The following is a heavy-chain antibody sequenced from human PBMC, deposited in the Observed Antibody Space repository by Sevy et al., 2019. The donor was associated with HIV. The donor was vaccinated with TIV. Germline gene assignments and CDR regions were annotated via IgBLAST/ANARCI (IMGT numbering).Heavy chain of an antibody. CDR3: ARARPYSSGWHGYYYYGMDV. J-gene: IGHJ6*02. V-gene: IGHV3-30-3*01. CDR2: ISYDGSNK. CDR1: GFTFSSYA. D-gene: IGHD6-19*01. Sequence: GGSLRLSCAASGFTFSSYAMHWVRQAPGKGLEWVAVISYDGSNKYYADSVKGQFTISRDNSKNTLYLQMNSLRAEDTAVYYCARARPYSSGWHGYYYYGMDVWGQGTTVTVSS.